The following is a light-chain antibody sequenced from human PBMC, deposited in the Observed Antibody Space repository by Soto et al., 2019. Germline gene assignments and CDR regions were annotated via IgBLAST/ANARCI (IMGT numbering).Light chain of an antibody. CDR2: DAS. V-gene: IGKV1-5*01. CDR3: QQYNSYWT. CDR1: QSISSW. J-gene: IGKJ1*01. Sequence: DIQMTQSPSALSASVGDSVTITCRASQSISSWLAWYQQKPGKAPKLLIYDASSLESGVPLRFSGRGSGTEFTLTISSLQPDDFATYYCQQYNSYWTFGQGTKVDIK.